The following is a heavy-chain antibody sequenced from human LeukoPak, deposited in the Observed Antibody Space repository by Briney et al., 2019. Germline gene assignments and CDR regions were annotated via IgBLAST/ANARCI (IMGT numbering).Heavy chain of an antibody. Sequence: GESLKISCKGSGXSFTRYWTSWVRRMPGKGLEWMGRIDPGDSYTNYSPSFQGHVTISADKSISTAYLQWSSLKASDTAMYYCARHYSSGSDFDYWGQGTLVTVSS. CDR1: GXSFTRYW. D-gene: IGHD6-19*01. V-gene: IGHV5-10-1*01. CDR3: ARHYSSGSDFDY. J-gene: IGHJ4*02. CDR2: IDPGDSYT.